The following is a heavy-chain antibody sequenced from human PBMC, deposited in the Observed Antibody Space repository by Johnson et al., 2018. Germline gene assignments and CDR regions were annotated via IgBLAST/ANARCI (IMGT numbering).Heavy chain of an antibody. CDR2: IYPSGST. D-gene: IGHD1/OR15-1a*01. J-gene: IGHJ6*03. CDR3: ASQQNTYYYYYMDV. CDR1: GGSVSSDGYS. Sequence: QVQLQESGSGLVKPSQTLSLTCAVSGGSVSSDGYSWSWIRQPPGKGLEWIGYIYPSGSTYYNPSLKSRVTISVDRSKNQFSLKLSSVTAADTAVYYCASQQNTYYYYYMDVWGKGTTVTVSS. V-gene: IGHV4-30-2*01.